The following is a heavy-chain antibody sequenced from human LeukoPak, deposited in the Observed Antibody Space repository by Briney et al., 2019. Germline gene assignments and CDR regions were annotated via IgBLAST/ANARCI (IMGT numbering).Heavy chain of an antibody. Sequence: GGSLRFSCAASGFTFSSYSMNWVRQAPGKGLEWVSSISSSSSYIYYADSVKGRFTISRDNAKNSLYLQMNSLRAEDTAVYYCARSGIAASFDYWGQGTLVTVSS. CDR2: ISSSSSYI. V-gene: IGHV3-21*01. J-gene: IGHJ4*02. CDR1: GFTFSSYS. D-gene: IGHD6-13*01. CDR3: ARSGIAASFDY.